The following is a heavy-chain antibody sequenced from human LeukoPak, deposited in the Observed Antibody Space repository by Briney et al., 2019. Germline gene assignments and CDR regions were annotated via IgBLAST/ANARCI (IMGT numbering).Heavy chain of an antibody. V-gene: IGHV3-7*03. J-gene: IGHJ4*02. CDR3: AKHLTMVRGGDYFDY. CDR1: GFTFSSNW. CDR2: IKRDGSQK. D-gene: IGHD3-10*01. Sequence: PGGSLRLSCAASGFTFSSNWMSWVRQAPGKGLEWVANIKRDGSQKNYVDSVKGRFTISRDNAKNSLYLQMNSLRAEDTAVYYCAKHLTMVRGGDYFDYWGQGTLVTVSS.